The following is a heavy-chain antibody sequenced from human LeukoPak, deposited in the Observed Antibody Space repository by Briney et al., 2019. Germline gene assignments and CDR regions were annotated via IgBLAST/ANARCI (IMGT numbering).Heavy chain of an antibody. J-gene: IGHJ4*02. CDR3: ARVSSGGYFDY. D-gene: IGHD3-22*01. CDR2: INPDGSYT. CDR1: GFTFSSYW. V-gene: IGHV3-74*01. Sequence: HPGGSLRLSCSASGFTFSSYWMPWVRQTPGKGLVWVSRINPDGSYTSYADSVNGRFTISRDNAKNTLYLQMNSLRAEDTAVYYCARVSSGGYFDYWGQGTLVTVSS.